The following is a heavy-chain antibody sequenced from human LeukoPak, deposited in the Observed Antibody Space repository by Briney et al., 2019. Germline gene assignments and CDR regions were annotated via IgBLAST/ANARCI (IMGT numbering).Heavy chain of an antibody. CDR2: IYYSGST. CDR3: ARGDYPSDFDY. D-gene: IGHD4-17*01. CDR1: GGSISSYY. Sequence: PSETLSHTCTVSGGSISSYYWSWIRQPPGKGLEWIGYIYYSGSTNYNPSLKSRVTISVDTSKNQFSLKLSSVTAADTAVYYCARGDYPSDFDYWGQGTLVTVSS. V-gene: IGHV4-59*01. J-gene: IGHJ4*02.